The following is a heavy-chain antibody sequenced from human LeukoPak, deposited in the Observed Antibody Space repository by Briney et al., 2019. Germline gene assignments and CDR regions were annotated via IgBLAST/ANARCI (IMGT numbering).Heavy chain of an antibody. V-gene: IGHV1-46*01. CDR3: ARAETTVVTLGWFDP. CDR1: GYTFTKYW. Sequence: GASVKVSCKASGYTFTKYWMHWVRQAPGQGLEWMGVINPSGGSTSYAQKFQGRVTMTRDTSTSTVYMELSSLRSEDTAVYYCARAETTVVTLGWFDPWGQGTLVTVSS. J-gene: IGHJ5*02. D-gene: IGHD4-23*01. CDR2: INPSGGST.